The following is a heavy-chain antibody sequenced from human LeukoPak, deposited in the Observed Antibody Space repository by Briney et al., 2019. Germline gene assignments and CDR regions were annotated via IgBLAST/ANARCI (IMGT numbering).Heavy chain of an antibody. Sequence: GGSLRLSCAASGSTFSSYAVSWVRQAPGKGLEWVSVISGSGESTYYADSVKGRFTISRDNSKNTLYLQMNSLRAEDTAVYYCARDPVTAMVFDYWGQGTLVTVSS. J-gene: IGHJ4*02. CDR3: ARDPVTAMVFDY. V-gene: IGHV3-23*01. CDR1: GSTFSSYA. D-gene: IGHD2-21*02. CDR2: ISGSGEST.